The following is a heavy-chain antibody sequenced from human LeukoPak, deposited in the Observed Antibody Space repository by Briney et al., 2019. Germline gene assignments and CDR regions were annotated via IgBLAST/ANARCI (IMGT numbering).Heavy chain of an antibody. V-gene: IGHV3-23*01. CDR2: ISGSGGST. J-gene: IGHJ4*02. CDR1: GFTFSSYA. CDR3: AKDWRSGSYYAGPNYFDY. D-gene: IGHD1-26*01. Sequence: GRSLRLSCTASGFTFSSYAMSWVRQAPRKGLEWVSAISGSGGSTYYADSVKGRFTISRDNSKNTLYLQVNSLRAEDTAVYYCAKDWRSGSYYAGPNYFDYWGQGTLVTVSS.